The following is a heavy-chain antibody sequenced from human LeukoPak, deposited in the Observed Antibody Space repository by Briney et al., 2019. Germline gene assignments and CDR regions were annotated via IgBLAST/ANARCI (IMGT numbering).Heavy chain of an antibody. V-gene: IGHV3-49*04. Sequence: GRSLRLSCTASGFTFGDYAMSWVRQAPGKGLEWVGFIRNKAYGGTAEYAASVKGRFTISRDDSKSIAYLQMNSLKTEDTAVYYCARGIIGLRVFDYWGQGTLVTVSS. CDR2: IRNKAYGGTA. J-gene: IGHJ4*02. CDR1: GFTFGDYA. D-gene: IGHD2-8*01. CDR3: ARGIIGLRVFDY.